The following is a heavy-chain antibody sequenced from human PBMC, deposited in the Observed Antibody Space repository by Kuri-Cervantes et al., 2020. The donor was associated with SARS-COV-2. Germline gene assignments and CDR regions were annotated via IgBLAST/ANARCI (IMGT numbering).Heavy chain of an antibody. CDR1: GGSISSSSYY. J-gene: IGHJ4*02. D-gene: IGHD6-6*01. CDR3: ARDAYSSSSMYYFDY. V-gene: IGHV4-39*02. Sequence: ESLKISCTVSGGSISSSSYYWGWIRQPPGKGLEWIGSIYYSGSTYYNPSLKSRVTISVDTSKNQFSLKLSSVTAADTAVYYCARDAYSSSSMYYFDYWGQRTLVTVSS. CDR2: IYYSGST.